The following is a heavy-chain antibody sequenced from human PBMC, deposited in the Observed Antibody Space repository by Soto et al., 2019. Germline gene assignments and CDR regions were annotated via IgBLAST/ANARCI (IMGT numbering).Heavy chain of an antibody. J-gene: IGHJ2*01. D-gene: IGHD2-15*01. CDR1: GYTFTNYG. CDR3: ARCYCSVGSCYSCWHFDL. CDR2: ISAYNGNT. Sequence: QVQLVQSGSEVKKPGASVKVSCKASGYTFTNYGMSWVRQAPGQGLEWMGWISAYNGNTNHAQNLQGTVTMTTDTSTNTAYMELRSLRSDDTAVYYCARCYCSVGSCYSCWHFDLWGRGALVTVSS. V-gene: IGHV1-18*01.